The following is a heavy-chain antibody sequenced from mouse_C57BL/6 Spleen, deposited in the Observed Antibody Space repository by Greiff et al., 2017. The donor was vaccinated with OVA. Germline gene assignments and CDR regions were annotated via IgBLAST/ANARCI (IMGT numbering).Heavy chain of an antibody. V-gene: IGHV1-47*01. CDR2: FHPYNDDT. Sequence: LEESGAELVKPGASVKMSCKASGYTFTTYPIEWMKQNHGKSLEWIGNFHPYNDDTKYNEKFKGKATLTVEKSSSTVYLELSRLTSDDSAVYYCARKIYYDYDVGAMDYWGQGTSVTVSS. CDR3: ARKIYYDYDVGAMDY. J-gene: IGHJ4*01. D-gene: IGHD2-4*01. CDR1: GYTFTTYP.